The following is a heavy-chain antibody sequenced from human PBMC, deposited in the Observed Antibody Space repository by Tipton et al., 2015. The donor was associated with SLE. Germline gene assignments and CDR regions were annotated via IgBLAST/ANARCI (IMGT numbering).Heavy chain of an antibody. CDR1: GFTFSNYS. D-gene: IGHD3-3*01. V-gene: IGHV3-23*01. Sequence: SLRLSCAASGFTFSNYSMSWVRQAPGKGLEWVSAITGSGDRTYYIESVKGRFTISRDNSKNSLYLQMNGLRAEDTAVYYCARSPVDYWNGYSAWGQGTLVAVSS. J-gene: IGHJ4*02. CDR2: ITGSGDRT. CDR3: ARSPVDYWNGYSA.